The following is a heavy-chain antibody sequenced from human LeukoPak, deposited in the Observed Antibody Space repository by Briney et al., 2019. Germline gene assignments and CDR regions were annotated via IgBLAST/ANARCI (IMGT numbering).Heavy chain of an antibody. Sequence: SETLSLTCTVSGGSMSSYYWSWIRQPPGKGLEWIGYICYSGSTKYNPSLKSRVTISVDTSKNQFSLKLSSVTAADTAVYYCARGARAGYNLEPLDYWGQGTLVTVSS. V-gene: IGHV4-59*08. CDR3: ARGARAGYNLEPLDY. J-gene: IGHJ4*02. CDR1: GGSMSSYY. D-gene: IGHD5-24*01. CDR2: ICYSGST.